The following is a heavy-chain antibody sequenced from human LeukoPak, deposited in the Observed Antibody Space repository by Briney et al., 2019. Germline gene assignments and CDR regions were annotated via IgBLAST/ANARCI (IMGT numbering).Heavy chain of an antibody. CDR3: ARDGDYGTGSYYRGCIDS. J-gene: IGHJ4*02. CDR2: IHPRRCDT. Sequence: ASVKVSCKASGGTFSSYAISWVRQAPGQGLEWMGWIHPRRCDTNYAQKFQGRVTMTRDTSISTAYLDLSSLRSDDTAVYYWARDGDYGTGSYYRGCIDSWGQGTPVTVSP. V-gene: IGHV1-2*02. CDR1: GGTFSSYA. D-gene: IGHD3-10*01.